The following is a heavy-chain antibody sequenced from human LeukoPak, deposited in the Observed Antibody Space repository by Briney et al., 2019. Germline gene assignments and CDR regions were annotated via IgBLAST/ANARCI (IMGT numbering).Heavy chain of an antibody. CDR2: INPGDSDT. Sequence: GESLKISCKGSGYSFTNYWIGWVRQMPGKGLEWRGIINPGDSDTRYSPSFQGQVTISADKSISTAYLQWSSLKASDTAMYYCARRDSASETIRGDDYWGQGTLVIVSS. J-gene: IGHJ4*02. CDR1: GYSFTNYW. V-gene: IGHV5-51*01. D-gene: IGHD3-10*01. CDR3: ARRDSASETIRGDDY.